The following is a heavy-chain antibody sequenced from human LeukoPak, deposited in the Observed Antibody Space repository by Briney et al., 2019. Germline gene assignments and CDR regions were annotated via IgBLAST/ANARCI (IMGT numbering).Heavy chain of an antibody. CDR1: GYTFTDYY. CDR3: APRRVAADKGFDY. J-gene: IGHJ4*02. D-gene: IGHD6-19*01. V-gene: IGHV1-2*02. CDR2: MNPNSGGT. Sequence: EASVKVSCKASGYTFTDYYMHWMRQAPGQGPEWMGWMNPNSGGTNYAQKFQGRVTMTRDTSITTAYMELSSLRSDDTAVYYCAPRRVAADKGFDYWGQGTLVTASS.